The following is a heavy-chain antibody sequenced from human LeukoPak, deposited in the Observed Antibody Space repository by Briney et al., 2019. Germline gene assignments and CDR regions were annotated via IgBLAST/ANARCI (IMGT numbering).Heavy chain of an antibody. CDR3: AELGITMIGGV. Sequence: GGSLRLSCAGSGFTMSTNAMSWVRQAPGKGLEWVSGISDSGGSTFYADSVKGRFTISRDNSKNILYLQMNSLRADDTAVYYCAELGITMIGGVWGKGTTVTISS. CDR1: GFTMSTNA. J-gene: IGHJ6*04. CDR2: ISDSGGST. D-gene: IGHD3-10*02. V-gene: IGHV3-23*01.